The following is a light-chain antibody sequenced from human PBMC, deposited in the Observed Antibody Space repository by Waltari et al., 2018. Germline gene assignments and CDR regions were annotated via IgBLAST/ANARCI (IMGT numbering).Light chain of an antibody. CDR3: LHLNSYPYT. Sequence: DIRLTQSPSFLSASVGATVTITCRASQGIGSHLSWYQQDPGKAPKLLIYAASTLQGGVPSRFSGSGSGTEFALTISGLQPEDFATYFCLHLNSYPYTFGGGTKVDIK. CDR1: QGIGSH. CDR2: AAS. J-gene: IGKJ4*01. V-gene: IGKV1-9*01.